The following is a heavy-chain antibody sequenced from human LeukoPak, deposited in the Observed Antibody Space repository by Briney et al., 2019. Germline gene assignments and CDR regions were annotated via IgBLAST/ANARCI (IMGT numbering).Heavy chain of an antibody. J-gene: IGHJ3*02. V-gene: IGHV1-2*02. CDR1: GYTFTGYY. CDR2: INPNSGGT. Sequence: ASVKVSCKASGYTFTGYYMHWVRQAPGQGLEWMGWINPNSGGTNYAQRFQGRVTMTRDTSISTAYMELSRLRSDDTAVYYCARVYYYDSRRWSAFDIWGQGTMVTVSS. CDR3: ARVYYYDSRRWSAFDI. D-gene: IGHD3-22*01.